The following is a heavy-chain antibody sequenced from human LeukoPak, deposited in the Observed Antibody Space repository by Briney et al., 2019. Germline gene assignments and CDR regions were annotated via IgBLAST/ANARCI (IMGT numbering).Heavy chain of an antibody. J-gene: IGHJ5*02. V-gene: IGHV3-48*01. CDR3: ARRDCDTIKCRGSNWFDP. CDR2: ISNSGSII. D-gene: IGHD3-22*01. Sequence: GGSLRLSWAASGFTFSSYSMNWVRQAPGKGLEWVSYISNSGSIIYYADSVKGRFTISRDNAKNSLYLQMNSLRAEDTAVYYCARRDCDTIKCRGSNWFDPWGQGTLVSVSS. CDR1: GFTFSSYS.